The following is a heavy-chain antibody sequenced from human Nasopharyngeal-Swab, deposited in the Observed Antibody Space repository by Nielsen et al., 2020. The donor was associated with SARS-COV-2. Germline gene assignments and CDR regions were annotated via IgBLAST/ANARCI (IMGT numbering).Heavy chain of an antibody. D-gene: IGHD6-19*01. J-gene: IGHJ4*03. CDR1: GFTFSSYA. CDR3: ARDRSSSGWYEVDY. CDR2: ISSNGGST. Sequence: GESLKISCSASGFTFSSYAMHWVRQAPGKGLEYVSAISSNGGSTYYADSVKGRFTISRDNSKNTLYLQMSSLRAEDTAVYYCARDRSSSGWYEVDYWGQGTTVTVSS. V-gene: IGHV3-64D*06.